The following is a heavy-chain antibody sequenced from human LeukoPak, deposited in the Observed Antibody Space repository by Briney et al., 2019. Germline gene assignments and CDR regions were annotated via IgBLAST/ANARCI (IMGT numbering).Heavy chain of an antibody. J-gene: IGHJ4*02. Sequence: PGGSLRLSCAASGFTFSSYSMNWVRQAPGRGLEWVSSISSSSSYIYYADSVKGRFTISRDNAKNSLYLQMNSLRAEDTAVYYCARDKWQQLVDYWGQGTLVTVSS. CDR3: ARDKWQQLVDY. D-gene: IGHD6-13*01. CDR2: ISSSSSYI. CDR1: GFTFSSYS. V-gene: IGHV3-21*01.